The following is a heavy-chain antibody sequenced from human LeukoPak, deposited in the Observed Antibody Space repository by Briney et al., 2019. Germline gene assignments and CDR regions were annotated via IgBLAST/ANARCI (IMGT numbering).Heavy chain of an antibody. D-gene: IGHD1-1*01. CDR1: GGSISSYY. CDR3: AGTGYNWNDDYYGMDV. J-gene: IGHJ6*02. V-gene: IGHV4-59*08. CDR2: IYYSGST. Sequence: TSETLSLTCTVSGGSISSYYWSWIRQPPGEGLEWIGYIYYSGSTNYNPSLKSRVTISVDTSKNQFSLKLSSVTAADTAVYYCAGTGYNWNDDYYGMDVWGQGTTVTVSS.